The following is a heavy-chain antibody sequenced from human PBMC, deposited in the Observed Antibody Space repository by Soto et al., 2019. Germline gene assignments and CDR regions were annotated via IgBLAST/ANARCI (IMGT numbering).Heavy chain of an antibody. D-gene: IGHD6-13*01. V-gene: IGHV3-23*01. J-gene: IGHJ6*02. CDR2: ISGSGGST. CDR3: AKAIRKQQLGKIDYYDGIDV. Sequence: GGSLRLSCAASGFTFSSYAMSWVRQAPGKGLEWVSAISGSGGSTYYADSVKGRFTISRDNSKNTLYLQMNSLRAEDTAVYYCAKAIRKQQLGKIDYYDGIDVWGQGTTVTVSS. CDR1: GFTFSSYA.